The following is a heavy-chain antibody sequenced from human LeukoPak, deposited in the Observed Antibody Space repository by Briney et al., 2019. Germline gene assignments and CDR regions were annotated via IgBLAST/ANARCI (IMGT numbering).Heavy chain of an antibody. CDR1: GFTVSSNY. D-gene: IGHD4/OR15-4a*01. Sequence: PGGSLRLSCAASGFTVSSNYMSWVRQAPGKGLEWVAVISYDGSNKYYADSVKGRFTISRDNSKNTLYLQMNSLRAEDTAVYYCAREDYGTGFDPWGQGTLVTVSS. CDR2: ISYDGSNK. CDR3: AREDYGTGFDP. V-gene: IGHV3-30*03. J-gene: IGHJ5*02.